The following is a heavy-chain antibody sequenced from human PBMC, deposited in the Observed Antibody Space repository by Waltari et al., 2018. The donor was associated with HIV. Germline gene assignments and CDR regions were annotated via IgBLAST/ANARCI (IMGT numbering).Heavy chain of an antibody. CDR3: TRDVVELLWFGEVFDP. V-gene: IGHV3-49*04. D-gene: IGHD3-10*01. J-gene: IGHJ5*02. Sequence: EVQLVESGGGLVQPGRSLRLSCTTSGFPFGDYAITWVRQAAGKGLEWVGFSRSKTYGGTTEYAVSVKGRFTISRDDSKSIAYLQRSGLKTEDTAIYYCTRDVVELLWFGEVFDPWGQGTLVTVSS. CDR2: SRSKTYGGTT. CDR1: GFPFGDYA.